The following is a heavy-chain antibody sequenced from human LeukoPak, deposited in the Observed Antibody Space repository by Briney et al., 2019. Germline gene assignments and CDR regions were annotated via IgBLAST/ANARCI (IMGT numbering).Heavy chain of an antibody. J-gene: IGHJ4*02. CDR1: GGTFSSYA. CDR2: IIPIFGTA. CDR3: ARDLRYYYDSSGYVHFDY. D-gene: IGHD3-22*01. V-gene: IGHV1-69*13. Sequence: SVKVSCKASGGTFSSYAISWVRQAPGQGLELMGGIIPIFGTANYAQKFQGRVTITADESTSTAYMELSSLRSEDTAVYYCARDLRYYYDSSGYVHFDYWGQGTLVTVSS.